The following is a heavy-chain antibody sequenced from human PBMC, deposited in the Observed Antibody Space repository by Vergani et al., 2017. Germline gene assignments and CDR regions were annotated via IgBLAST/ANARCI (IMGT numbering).Heavy chain of an antibody. CDR2: INPNSGGT. D-gene: IGHD4-17*01. CDR3: ARPTETTPPTDYYGMDV. J-gene: IGHJ6*02. Sequence: QVQLVQSGAEVQKPGASVKVSCKASGYTLTGYYMHWVRQAPGQGLEWMGWINPNSGGTNYAQKFQGRVTMTRDTSISTAYMELSRLRSEDTAVYYCARPTETTPPTDYYGMDVWGQGTTVTVSS. V-gene: IGHV1-2*02. CDR1: GYTLTGYY.